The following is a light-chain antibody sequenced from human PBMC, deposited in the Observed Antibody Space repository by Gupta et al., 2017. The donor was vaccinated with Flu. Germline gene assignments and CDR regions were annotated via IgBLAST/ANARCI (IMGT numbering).Light chain of an antibody. Sequence: IILTQSPATLSLSPGERATLSCRASQSVSSFVAWYQQKPGQAPRLLIFDASNRATGIPARCSGSGSGTDFTLTITSLEPEDFAVYYCQQRTNWPPLAFGGGTKVEIK. CDR1: QSVSSF. V-gene: IGKV3-11*01. CDR3: QQRTNWPPLA. J-gene: IGKJ4*01. CDR2: DAS.